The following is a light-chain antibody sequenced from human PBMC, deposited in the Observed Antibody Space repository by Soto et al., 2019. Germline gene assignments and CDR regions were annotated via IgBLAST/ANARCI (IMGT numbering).Light chain of an antibody. V-gene: IGKV3-11*01. Sequence: EIVLTQSPATLSLSPGERATLSCRASQSVSSYLAWYQQKPGQAPRLLIHDASNRATGIPARFSGSGSGTDFTLTISGLEPDDFAVYYCQQRSNWPLLTFGGGTKVEIK. CDR3: QQRSNWPLLT. J-gene: IGKJ4*01. CDR1: QSVSSY. CDR2: DAS.